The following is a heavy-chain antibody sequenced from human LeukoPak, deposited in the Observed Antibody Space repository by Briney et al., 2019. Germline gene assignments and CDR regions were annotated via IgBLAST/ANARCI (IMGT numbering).Heavy chain of an antibody. Sequence: GGSLRLSCAASGFTFSSYAMSWVRQAPGKGLEWVSAITGSGGSTYYDASVKGRFTISRDHSKNTLYLQMNSLRAEDTAVYYCAKGSSNVNLDFDYGGQGSLVTVSS. V-gene: IGHV3-23*01. D-gene: IGHD6-13*01. CDR1: GFTFSSYA. J-gene: IGHJ4*02. CDR3: AKGSSNVNLDFDY. CDR2: ITGSGGST.